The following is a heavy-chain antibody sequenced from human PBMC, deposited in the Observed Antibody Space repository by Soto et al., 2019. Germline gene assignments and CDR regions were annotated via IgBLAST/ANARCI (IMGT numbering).Heavy chain of an antibody. Sequence: QVQLVQSGAEMKKPGASVKVSCKASGYTFISYAMHWVRPAPGQRIEWMGWINAGNGNTKYSQKFQGRVTITRDTSASTAYMELSSLRSEDTAVYYCARGPGGPDGPGDYWGQGTLVTVSS. CDR1: GYTFISYA. V-gene: IGHV1-3*01. J-gene: IGHJ4*02. D-gene: IGHD2-15*01. CDR3: ARGPGGPDGPGDY. CDR2: INAGNGNT.